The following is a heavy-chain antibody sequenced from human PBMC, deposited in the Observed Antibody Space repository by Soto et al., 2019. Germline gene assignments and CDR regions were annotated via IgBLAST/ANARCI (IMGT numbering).Heavy chain of an antibody. CDR3: ASESYGGEFDY. V-gene: IGHV1-3*05. CDR1: GYTFTSYA. J-gene: IGHJ4*02. Sequence: QVQLVQSGAEEKKPGASVKVSCKASGYTFTSYAMHWVRQAPGQRLEWMGWINAGNGNTKYSQKFQGRVTITRDTSASTADRERSSLRSEDTAGYYGASESYGGEFDYWGQGTLVTVSS. D-gene: IGHD4-17*01. CDR2: INAGNGNT.